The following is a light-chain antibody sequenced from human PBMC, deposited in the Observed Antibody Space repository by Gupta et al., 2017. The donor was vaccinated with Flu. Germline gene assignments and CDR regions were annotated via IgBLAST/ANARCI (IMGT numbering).Light chain of an antibody. V-gene: IGKV1-5*03. J-gene: IGKJ1*01. CDR2: KAS. Sequence: DIRMTQSPSTLSASVGDRVTITCRASQSISSWLAWYQQKPGKAPKLLIYKASSLESGVTSRFSGSGSGTEFTLTISSLQPDDFATYYCQQYNSYTFGQGTKVEIK. CDR3: QQYNSYT. CDR1: QSISSW.